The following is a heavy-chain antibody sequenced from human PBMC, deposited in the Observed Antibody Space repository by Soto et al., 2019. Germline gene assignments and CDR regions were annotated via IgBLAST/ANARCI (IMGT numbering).Heavy chain of an antibody. CDR1: GGSISSGDYY. CDR3: ARDHGVGNGGTSVYYYGMDV. D-gene: IGHD2-15*01. CDR2: IYYSGST. J-gene: IGHJ6*02. Sequence: SETLSLTCTVSGGSISSGDYYWSWIRQPPGKGLEWIGYIYYSGSTYYNPSLKSRVTISVDTSKNQFSLKLSSVTAADTAVYYCARDHGVGNGGTSVYYYGMDVWGQGTTVTVSS. V-gene: IGHV4-30-4*01.